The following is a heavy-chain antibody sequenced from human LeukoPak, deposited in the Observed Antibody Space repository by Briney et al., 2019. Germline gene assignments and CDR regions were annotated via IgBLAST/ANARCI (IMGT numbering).Heavy chain of an antibody. Sequence: PSETLSLTCTVSGGSISSYYWSWIRQPPGKGLEWIGYIYYSGSTNYNPSPKSRVTISVDTSKNQFSLKLSSVTAADTAVYYCARTVDSSGYSATYWYFDLWGRGTLVTASS. J-gene: IGHJ2*01. CDR1: GGSISSYY. CDR2: IYYSGST. CDR3: ARTVDSSGYSATYWYFDL. V-gene: IGHV4-59*01. D-gene: IGHD3-22*01.